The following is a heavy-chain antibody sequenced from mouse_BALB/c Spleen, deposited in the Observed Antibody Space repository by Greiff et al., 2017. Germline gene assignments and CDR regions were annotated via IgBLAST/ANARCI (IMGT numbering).Heavy chain of an antibody. D-gene: IGHD2-4*01. J-gene: IGHJ3*01. CDR2: ILPGSGST. V-gene: IGHV1-9*01. Sequence: VQLQQSGAELMKPGASVKISCKATGYTFSSYWIEWVKQRPGHGLEWIGEILPGSGSTNYNEKFKGKATFTADTSSNTAYMQLSSLTSEDSAVYYCARCDYDAWFAYWGQGTLVTVSA. CDR3: ARCDYDAWFAY. CDR1: GYTFSSYW.